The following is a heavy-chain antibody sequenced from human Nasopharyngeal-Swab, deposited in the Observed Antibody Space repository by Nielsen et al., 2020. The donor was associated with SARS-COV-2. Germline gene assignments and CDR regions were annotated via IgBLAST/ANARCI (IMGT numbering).Heavy chain of an antibody. Sequence: GESLKISCAASGFTFSDYYMSWIRQAPGKGLEWVSYISSSGSTIYYADSVKGRFTISRDNAKNSLYLQMNSLRAEDTAAYYCAREAIYDSSGYGLDYWGQGTLVTVSS. J-gene: IGHJ4*02. D-gene: IGHD3-22*01. CDR2: ISSSGSTI. CDR3: AREAIYDSSGYGLDY. V-gene: IGHV3-11*04. CDR1: GFTFSDYY.